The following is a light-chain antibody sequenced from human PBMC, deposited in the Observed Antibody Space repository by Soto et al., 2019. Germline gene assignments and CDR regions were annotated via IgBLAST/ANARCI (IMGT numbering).Light chain of an antibody. Sequence: QSVLTQPASVSGSPGRSITISCTGTSSDVGGYNYVSWYQHHPGKAPKRIIYDVSNRPSGVSIRFSGSKSDNTASLTISGLQPEDEADYHCSSYTTSNTRQIVFGTGTKVTVL. CDR3: SSYTTSNTRQIV. CDR2: DVS. J-gene: IGLJ1*01. V-gene: IGLV2-14*03. CDR1: SSDVGGYNY.